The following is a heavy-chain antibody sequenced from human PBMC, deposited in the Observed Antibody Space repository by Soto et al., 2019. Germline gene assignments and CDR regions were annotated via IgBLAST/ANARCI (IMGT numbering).Heavy chain of an antibody. V-gene: IGHV4-39*01. D-gene: IGHD6-19*01. CDR3: ASFATKKTAVAGTN. J-gene: IGHJ4*02. CDR1: GGSISSSSYY. Sequence: SETLSLTCTVSGGSISSSSYYWGWIRQPPGKGLEWIGSIYYSGSTYYNPSLKSRVTISVDTSKNQFSLKLSSVTAADTAVYYCASFATKKTAVAGTNWGQGTLVTVSS. CDR2: IYYSGST.